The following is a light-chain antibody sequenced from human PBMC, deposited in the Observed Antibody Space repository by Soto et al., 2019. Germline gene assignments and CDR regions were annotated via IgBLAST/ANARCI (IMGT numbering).Light chain of an antibody. CDR1: SIDIGAYDY. CDR2: EVS. J-gene: IGLJ1*01. V-gene: IGLV2-14*01. CDR3: SSYSISTAYL. Sequence: SVLAQPASLSGSPGQSITLSFTGTSIDIGAYDYVSWYQLHPGKAPKLMVFEVSNRPSGVSYRFSGSKSGNTASLTISGLQAEDEADYFCSSYSISTAYLFGTGTKV.